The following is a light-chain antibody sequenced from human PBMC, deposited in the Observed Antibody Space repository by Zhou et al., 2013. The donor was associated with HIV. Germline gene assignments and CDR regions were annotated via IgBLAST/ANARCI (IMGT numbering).Light chain of an antibody. Sequence: DIQMTQSPSTLSASVGDRVTITCRASQSISSWLAWYQQKSGKAPKLLIYKASSLESGVPSRFSGSGSGTEFTLTISSLQPDDFGTYYCQQHHSYPRTFGQGTKVEIK. CDR2: KAS. CDR1: QSISSW. CDR3: QQHHSYPRT. V-gene: IGKV1-5*03. J-gene: IGKJ1*01.